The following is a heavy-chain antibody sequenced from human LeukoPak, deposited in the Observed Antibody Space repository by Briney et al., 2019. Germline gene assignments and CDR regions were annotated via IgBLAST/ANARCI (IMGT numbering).Heavy chain of an antibody. CDR2: IAYDGSNK. J-gene: IGHJ3*02. V-gene: IGHV3-30*04. Sequence: GGSLRLSCAASGFTLSDYAIHWVRQAPGKGLEWVAVIAYDGSNKYYADSVKGRFTGSRDNSKNTVYLQMNRLRGEDTAVYYCARDYSEAFDIWGQGTAVTVSS. CDR3: ARDYSEAFDI. CDR1: GFTLSDYA. D-gene: IGHD2-21*01.